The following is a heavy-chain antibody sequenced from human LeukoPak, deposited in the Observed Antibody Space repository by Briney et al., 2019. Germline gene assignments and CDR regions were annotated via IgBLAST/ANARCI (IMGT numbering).Heavy chain of an antibody. D-gene: IGHD3-22*01. CDR1: GFTFSSYA. CDR3: ARDFFHSSESRPFDY. J-gene: IGHJ4*02. Sequence: PGGSLRLSCAASGFTFSSYAMSWVRQAPGKGLEWVSVISDRGGSSYYADSVKGRFTISRDNAKNLLYLQMDSLRVEDTAVYYCARDFFHSSESRPFDYWGQGTLVTVSS. CDR2: ISDRGGSS. V-gene: IGHV3-23*01.